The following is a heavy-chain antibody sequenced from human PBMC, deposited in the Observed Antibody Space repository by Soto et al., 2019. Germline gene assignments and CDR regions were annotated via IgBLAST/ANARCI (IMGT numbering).Heavy chain of an antibody. Sequence: PGGSLSPSWAPSGFTFSSYAMHGFRQASGKVLEWVAVISYVGSNKYYADSVKGRFTISRDNSKNTLYLQMNSLRAEDTAVYYCAKDGRNGNYFDYWGQGTLVTVSS. J-gene: IGHJ4*02. CDR1: GFTFSSYA. V-gene: IGHV3-30*18. CDR3: AKDGRNGNYFDY. CDR2: ISYVGSNK.